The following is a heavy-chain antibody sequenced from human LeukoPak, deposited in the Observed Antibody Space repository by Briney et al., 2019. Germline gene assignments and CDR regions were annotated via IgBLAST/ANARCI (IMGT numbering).Heavy chain of an antibody. J-gene: IGHJ3*02. CDR1: GFTFSSYS. D-gene: IGHD1-26*01. Sequence: GGSLRLSCAASGFTFSSYSMNWVRQAPGEGLEWVSYISSLSGTIYYADSVKGRFTISRDNAKNSLYLQMDSLRAEDTAVYYCARPKGATQIGSFDAFDIWGQGTMVTVSS. V-gene: IGHV3-48*01. CDR2: ISSLSGTI. CDR3: ARPKGATQIGSFDAFDI.